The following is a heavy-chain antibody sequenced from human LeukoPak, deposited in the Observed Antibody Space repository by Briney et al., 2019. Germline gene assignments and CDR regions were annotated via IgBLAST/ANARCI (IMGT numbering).Heavy chain of an antibody. CDR2: MNQDGSEN. CDR1: GFSFNSHC. Sequence: GGSLRLSCTASGFSFNSHCMTWVRQVPGKGLEWVANMNQDGSENFYVGSVKGRFTISRDNAKNSLYLQMNSLRAEDTAIYYCAKPMLIWFGGSEAWFDSWGQGTLVTVSS. V-gene: IGHV3-7*03. D-gene: IGHD3-10*01. CDR3: AKPMLIWFGGSEAWFDS. J-gene: IGHJ5*01.